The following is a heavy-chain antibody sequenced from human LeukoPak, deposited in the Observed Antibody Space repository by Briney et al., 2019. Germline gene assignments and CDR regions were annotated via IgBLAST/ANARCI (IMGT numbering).Heavy chain of an antibody. Sequence: SETLSLTCAVYGGSFNGYYWSWIRQPPGKGLEWIGEINHSGSTNYNPSLKSRVTISVDTSKNQFSLKLSSVTAADTAVYYCARGSARRGHNWLDPWGQGTLVTVSS. CDR1: GGSFNGYY. D-gene: IGHD6-6*01. J-gene: IGHJ5*02. CDR3: ARGSARRGHNWLDP. CDR2: INHSGST. V-gene: IGHV4-34*01.